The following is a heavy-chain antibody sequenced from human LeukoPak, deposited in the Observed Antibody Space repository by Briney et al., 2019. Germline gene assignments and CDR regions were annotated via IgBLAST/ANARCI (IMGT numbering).Heavy chain of an antibody. CDR1: GFTFSIYV. V-gene: IGHV3-23*01. Sequence: PGGSLRLSCAASGFTFSIYVMTWVRQAPGKGLEWGSAIYGSGETTYYADSVKGRFTVSRDNSKTTLYLQMNGLRVEHTAVYYCVKAGLNADIILNSWGQGTLVTVSS. CDR2: IYGSGETT. CDR3: VKAGLNADIILNS. J-gene: IGHJ4*02. D-gene: IGHD4-23*01.